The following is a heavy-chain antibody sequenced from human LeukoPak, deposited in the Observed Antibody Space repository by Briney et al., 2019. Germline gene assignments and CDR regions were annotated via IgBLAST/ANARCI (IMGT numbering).Heavy chain of an antibody. D-gene: IGHD6-13*01. CDR1: GGSFSGYY. CDR2: INHSGDT. CDR3: ARGSEIAVAGTGYYFDY. V-gene: IGHV4-34*01. Sequence: SETLCLSCAVYGGSFSGYYWSWVRQPPGKGLEWIGEINHSGDTNYNPSLKSRVTISVDTSKNQFSLKLSSVTAADTAVYYCARGSEIAVAGTGYYFDYWGQGTLVTVSS. J-gene: IGHJ4*02.